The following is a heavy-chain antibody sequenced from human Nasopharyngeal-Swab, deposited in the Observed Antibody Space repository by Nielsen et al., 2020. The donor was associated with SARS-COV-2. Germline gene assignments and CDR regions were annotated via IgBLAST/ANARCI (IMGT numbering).Heavy chain of an antibody. J-gene: IGHJ4*02. V-gene: IGHV3-23*01. CDR1: GFSFSTYA. CDR3: AKDGSSGPTY. D-gene: IGHD6-25*01. Sequence: GGSLRLSCAASGFSFSTYAMSWVRQAPGKGLEWVSAISGSGGDTYYADSVKGRFTISRDNSKNTLYLRMNSLRAEDTAVYYCAKDGSSGPTYWGQGTLVTVSS. CDR2: ISGSGGDT.